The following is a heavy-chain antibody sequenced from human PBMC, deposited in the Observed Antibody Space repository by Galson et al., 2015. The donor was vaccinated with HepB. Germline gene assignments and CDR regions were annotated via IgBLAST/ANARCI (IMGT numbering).Heavy chain of an antibody. CDR3: AREFADYDFWSGYYWGYNWFDP. J-gene: IGHJ5*02. D-gene: IGHD3-3*01. V-gene: IGHV4-59*10. Sequence: EALSLTCAVYGGSFSGYYWCWIRQPAGKGLEWIGRIYTSGSTNYNPSLKGRVTTSVDTSKNQFSLKLSTVTAADTAVYYCAREFADYDFWSGYYWGYNWFDPWGQGTLVTVSS. CDR2: IYTSGST. CDR1: GGSFSGYY.